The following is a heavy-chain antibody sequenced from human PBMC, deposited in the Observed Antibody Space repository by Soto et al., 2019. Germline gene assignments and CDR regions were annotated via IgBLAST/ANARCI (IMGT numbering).Heavy chain of an antibody. CDR3: ARETYYDFWSGYSDYYYYYYMDV. CDR2: IYYSGST. V-gene: IGHV4-59*01. J-gene: IGHJ6*03. D-gene: IGHD3-3*01. Sequence: PSETLSLTCTVSGGSISSYYWSWIRQPPGKGLEWIGYIYYSGSTNYNPSLKSRVTISVDTSKNQFSLKLSSVTAADTAVYYCARETYYDFWSGYSDYYYYYYMDVWGKGTTVTVSS. CDR1: GGSISSYY.